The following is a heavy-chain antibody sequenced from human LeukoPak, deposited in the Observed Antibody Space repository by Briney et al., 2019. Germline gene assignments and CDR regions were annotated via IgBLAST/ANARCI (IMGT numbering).Heavy chain of an antibody. D-gene: IGHD3-9*01. J-gene: IGHJ4*02. CDR3: AKDHRSDRRVRYFDC. CDR1: GFTFSDYY. CDR2: ISSSGSTI. V-gene: IGHV3-11*01. Sequence: GGSLRLSCAASGFTFSDYYMSWIRQAPGKGLEWVSYISSSGSTIYYADSVKGRFTISRDNSKNTLYLQMNSLRAEDTAVYYCAKDHRSDRRVRYFDCRGQGTLVTVSS.